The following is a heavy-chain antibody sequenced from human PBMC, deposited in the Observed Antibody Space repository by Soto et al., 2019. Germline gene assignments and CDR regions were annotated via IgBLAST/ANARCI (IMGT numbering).Heavy chain of an antibody. CDR3: ARDTRGSIDS. D-gene: IGHD2-15*01. V-gene: IGHV4-61*01. CDR1: GGPVSSATYY. Sequence: QVQLRESGPGLVKPSETLSLTCTVTGGPVSSATYYWSWIRQTPGKGLEWLGYVYDSAAANYNPSLRSRLTIYLETSKNQFSLRLTSVTAADTAVYYCARDTRGSIDSWGQGTLVTVSS. J-gene: IGHJ4*02. CDR2: VYDSAAA.